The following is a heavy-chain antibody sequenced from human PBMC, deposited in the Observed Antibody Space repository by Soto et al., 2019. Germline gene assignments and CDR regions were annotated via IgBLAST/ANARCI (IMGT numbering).Heavy chain of an antibody. D-gene: IGHD2-15*01. V-gene: IGHV1-69*01. J-gene: IGHJ6*02. CDR3: ARKEAGGDV. Sequence: QVHLVQAGAEVKKPGSSVKVSCKASGGSFSSYPISWVRQAPGQGLEWMGGIIPIFGTTNFAQRFQGRVTITADESTSTAYMELSSLRSEDTAVYYCARKEAGGDVWGQGTTVTVSS. CDR1: GGSFSSYP. CDR2: IIPIFGTT.